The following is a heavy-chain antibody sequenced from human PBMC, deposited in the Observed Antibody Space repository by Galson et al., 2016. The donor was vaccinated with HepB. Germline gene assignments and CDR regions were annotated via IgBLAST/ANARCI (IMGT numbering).Heavy chain of an antibody. Sequence: QSGAEVKKPGESLKISCYTSGFSFTTYWIGWVRQMPGKGLEWMGIIYPGDSDTEYSPSFRGQVTISADKSISTAYLQWNSLKASDTAMYYCARPDYGNTHYVDYWGQGTLVIVSS. J-gene: IGHJ4*02. D-gene: IGHD4-17*01. CDR3: ARPDYGNTHYVDY. V-gene: IGHV5-51*01. CDR1: GFSFTTYW. CDR2: IYPGDSDT.